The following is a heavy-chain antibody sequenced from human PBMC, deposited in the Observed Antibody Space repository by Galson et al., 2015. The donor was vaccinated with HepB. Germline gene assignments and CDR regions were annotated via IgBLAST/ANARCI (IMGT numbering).Heavy chain of an antibody. CDR1: GGTFSSYA. Sequence: SVKVSCKASGGTFSSYAISWVRQAPGQGLEWMGGIIPIFGIANYAQKFQGRVTTTADKSTSTAYMELSSLRSEDTAVYYCARDLALELRLSPGEWFDPWGQGTLVTVSS. V-gene: IGHV1-69*10. CDR3: ARDLALELRLSPGEWFDP. J-gene: IGHJ5*02. D-gene: IGHD1-7*01. CDR2: IIPIFGIA.